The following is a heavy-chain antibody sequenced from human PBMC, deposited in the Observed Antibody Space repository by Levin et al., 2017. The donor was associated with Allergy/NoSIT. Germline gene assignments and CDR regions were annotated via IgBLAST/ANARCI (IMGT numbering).Heavy chain of an antibody. CDR1: GGSVSSGSYY. Sequence: SQTLSLTCTVSGGSVSSGSYYWSWIRQPPGKGLEWIGYIYYSGSTNYNPSLKSRVTISVDTSKNQFSLKLSSVTAADTAVYYCARAPPGVAAALDYWGQGTLVTVSS. CDR2: IYYSGST. J-gene: IGHJ4*02. V-gene: IGHV4-61*01. D-gene: IGHD6-13*01. CDR3: ARAPPGVAAALDY.